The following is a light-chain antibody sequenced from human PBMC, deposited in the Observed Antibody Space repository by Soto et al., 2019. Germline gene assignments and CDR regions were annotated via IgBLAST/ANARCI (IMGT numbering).Light chain of an antibody. CDR1: QNINNR. V-gene: IGKV1D-16*01. J-gene: IGKJ4*01. CDR2: RAS. Sequence: DIYMTQSPSALSASVGDRVIIICRASQNINNRLGLFQQKPERARKSLIYRASNLQSGVPSRFVGSGSGTEFTLTINNLQPEDFATYFCQQYEDYPLTFGGGTRIDIK. CDR3: QQYEDYPLT.